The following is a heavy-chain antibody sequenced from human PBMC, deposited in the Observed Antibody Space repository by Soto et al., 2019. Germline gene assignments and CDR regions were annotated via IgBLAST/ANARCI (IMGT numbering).Heavy chain of an antibody. J-gene: IGHJ6*03. CDR3: ARRARPDFYYMDV. D-gene: IGHD6-6*01. V-gene: IGHV3-64*01. Sequence: EVQLAESGGGLAQPGGSLRLSCAASGFTLSGYAMDWVRQAPGKGLEYVSGISSTGVGTYYANSVQGRFTISRDNSKNTVYLQMGSLRPDDMAVYYCARRARPDFYYMDVWGKGTTVTVSS. CDR1: GFTLSGYA. CDR2: ISSTGVGT.